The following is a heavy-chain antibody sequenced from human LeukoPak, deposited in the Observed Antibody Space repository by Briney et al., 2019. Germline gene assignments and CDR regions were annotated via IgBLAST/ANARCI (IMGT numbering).Heavy chain of an antibody. D-gene: IGHD5-18*01. Sequence: KPSETLSLTCTVSGGSISSSFYYWGWIRQPPGTGLEWIGSIYYSGSTYYNPSLKSRVTISVDTSKSQFSLKLSSVTAADTAVYYCARLLTWGYGPRCIDHWGQGTLVTVSS. J-gene: IGHJ4*02. V-gene: IGHV4-39*01. CDR2: IYYSGST. CDR1: GGSISSSFYY. CDR3: ARLLTWGYGPRCIDH.